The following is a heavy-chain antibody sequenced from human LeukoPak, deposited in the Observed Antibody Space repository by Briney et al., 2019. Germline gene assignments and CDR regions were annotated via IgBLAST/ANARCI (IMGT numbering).Heavy chain of an antibody. Sequence: SETLSLTCAVYGGSFSGYYWSWIRHPPGKGLEWIGEINHSGSTNYNPSLKSRVTISVDTSKNQFSPKLSSVTAADTAVYYCARGRSWYGDSYFDYWGQGTLVTVSS. CDR1: GGSFSGYY. D-gene: IGHD4-17*01. CDR2: INHSGST. V-gene: IGHV4-34*01. J-gene: IGHJ4*02. CDR3: ARGRSWYGDSYFDY.